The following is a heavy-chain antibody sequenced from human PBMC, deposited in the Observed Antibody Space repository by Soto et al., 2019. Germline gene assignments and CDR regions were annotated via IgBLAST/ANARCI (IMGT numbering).Heavy chain of an antibody. CDR1: GGSISSSSW. J-gene: IGHJ4*02. CDR2: IFESGAT. D-gene: IGHD1-7*01. Sequence: VQLQESGPGLVKPSGTLSLTCAVSGGSISSSSWWTWVRQSPGKGLEWIGEIFESGATNYNPSLKSRLTMSVDKSKNQCSLNLSSLTAADTAGYFCTTAHAGELNNWGQGTLVTVSS. CDR3: TTAHAGELNN. V-gene: IGHV4-4*02.